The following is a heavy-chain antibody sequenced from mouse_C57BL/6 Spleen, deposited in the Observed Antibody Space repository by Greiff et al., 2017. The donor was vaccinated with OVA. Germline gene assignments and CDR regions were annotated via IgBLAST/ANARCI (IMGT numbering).Heavy chain of an antibody. D-gene: IGHD2-3*01. V-gene: IGHV1-26*01. CDR3: ARGGWLLNNYFDY. CDR1: GYTFTDYY. CDR2: INPNNGGT. Sequence: EVQLQQSGPELVKPGASVKISCKASGYTFTDYYMNWVKQSHGKSLEWIGDINPNNGGTSYNQKFKGKATLTVDKSSSTAYMELRSLTSEDSAVYYCARGGWLLNNYFDYWGQGTTLTVSS. J-gene: IGHJ2*01.